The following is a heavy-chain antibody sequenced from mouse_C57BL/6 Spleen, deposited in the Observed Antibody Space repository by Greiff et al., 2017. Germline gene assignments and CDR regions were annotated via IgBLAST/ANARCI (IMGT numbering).Heavy chain of an antibody. D-gene: IGHD2-3*01. CDR1: GFTFSDYG. J-gene: IGHJ2*01. V-gene: IGHV5-17*01. CDR3: ARDDYYVGYFDY. Sequence: EVMLVESGGGLVKPGGSLKLSCAASGFTFSDYGMHWVRQAPEKGLEWVAYISSGSSTIYYADTVKGRFTISRDNAKNTLFLQMTSLRSEDTAMYYCARDDYYVGYFDYWGQGTTLTVSS. CDR2: ISSGSSTI.